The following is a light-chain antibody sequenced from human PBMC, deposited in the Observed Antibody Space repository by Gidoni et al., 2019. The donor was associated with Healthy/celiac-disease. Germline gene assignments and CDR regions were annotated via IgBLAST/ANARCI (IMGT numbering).Light chain of an antibody. CDR1: SSDVGGYNH. CDR3: SSYTSSSTVV. Sequence: QSALTPPASVSGSPGQSITIPCTGTSSDVGGYNHVSWYQQHPGKAPKLMIDEVSNRPSGVSNRFSGSKSGNTASLTIAGLQAEDEADYYCSSYTSSSTVVFGGGTKLTVL. CDR2: EVS. V-gene: IGLV2-14*01. J-gene: IGLJ2*01.